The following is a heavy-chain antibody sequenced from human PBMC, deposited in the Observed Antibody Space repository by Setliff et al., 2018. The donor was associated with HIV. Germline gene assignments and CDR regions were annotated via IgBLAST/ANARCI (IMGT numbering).Heavy chain of an antibody. CDR2: MNPNSGDT. V-gene: IGHV1-8*02. J-gene: IGHJ6*03. CDR1: GYTFTSSG. D-gene: IGHD3-10*01. Sequence: ASVKVSCKASGYTFTSSGINWVRQAPGQGLEWMGWMNPNSGDTGYAQKFQGRVTMTRNTSISTAFMELSSLRSEDTAVYYCARGRSLVRGSGSPEYYYMDVWGKGTTVTVSS. CDR3: ARGRSLVRGSGSPEYYYMDV.